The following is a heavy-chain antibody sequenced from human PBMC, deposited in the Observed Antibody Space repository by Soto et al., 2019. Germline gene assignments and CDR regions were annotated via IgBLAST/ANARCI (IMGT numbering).Heavy chain of an antibody. Sequence: GGSLRLSCVASGFTFSGSAMHWVRQASGKGLEWVGRIGSKADSYATRYAASVIGRFTISRDDSENTAYVQMDSLKTEDTAVYYCTRPNREGDLSDYWGQGTLVTVSS. V-gene: IGHV3-73*01. CDR2: IGSKADSYAT. J-gene: IGHJ4*02. CDR3: TRPNREGDLSDY. CDR1: GFTFSGSA. D-gene: IGHD3-16*02.